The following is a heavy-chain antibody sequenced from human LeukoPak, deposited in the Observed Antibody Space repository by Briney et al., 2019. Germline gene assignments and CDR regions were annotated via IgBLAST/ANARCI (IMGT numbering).Heavy chain of an antibody. CDR3: ARSGIAAAGGYRDIDY. V-gene: IGHV3-11*01. J-gene: IGHJ4*02. CDR1: GFTFSDYY. Sequence: GGSLRLSCAATGFTFSDYYMSWIRQAPGKGLEWVSYISSSGSTIYYADSVKGRFTISRDNAKNSLYLQMNSLRAEDTAVYYCARSGIAAAGGYRDIDYWGQGTLVTVSS. CDR2: ISSSGSTI. D-gene: IGHD6-13*01.